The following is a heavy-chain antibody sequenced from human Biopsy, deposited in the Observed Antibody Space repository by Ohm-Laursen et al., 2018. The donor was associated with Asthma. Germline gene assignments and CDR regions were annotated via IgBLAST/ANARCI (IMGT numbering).Heavy chain of an antibody. D-gene: IGHD3-16*01. CDR2: IYYIGST. CDR3: ARRGGVRRYFDY. Sequence: SETLSLTCTVSDGSIGSGAYYWSWVRLPPGKGLEWIGYIYYIGSTYYNPSLKSRVAISLDTSKNQFSLKLSSVTAADTAVYFCARRGGVRRYFDYWGQGTLVTVSS. V-gene: IGHV4-30-4*01. J-gene: IGHJ4*02. CDR1: DGSIGSGAYY.